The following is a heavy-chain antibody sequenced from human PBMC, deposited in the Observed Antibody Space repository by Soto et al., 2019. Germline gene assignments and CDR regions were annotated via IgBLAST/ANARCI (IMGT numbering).Heavy chain of an antibody. J-gene: IGHJ4*02. V-gene: IGHV1-69*02. D-gene: IGHD3-10*01. Sequence: QVQLVQSGTEVKKPGSSVKVSCKASGDTFSFYTINWVRQAPGLGLEWVGRINPIVSMSNYAQKFQGRVWMTADKSTSTAYMERRSLTSDASAMYFCAASYGSGYRAFDYWGQGALVIVSS. CDR1: GDTFSFYT. CDR3: AASYGSGYRAFDY. CDR2: INPIVSMS.